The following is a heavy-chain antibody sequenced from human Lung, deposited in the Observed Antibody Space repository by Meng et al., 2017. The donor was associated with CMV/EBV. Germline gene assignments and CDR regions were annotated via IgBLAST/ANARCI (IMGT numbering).Heavy chain of an antibody. Sequence: SVKVSXKASGYNFTGYYMHWVRQAPGQGLEWMGWINPNSGDTNYAQKFQGRVTMTGDTSITTAYMELSRLRSDDMAVYYCARVKRYCTGGSCSSTGYYGMDVWGQGTXVTVAS. J-gene: IGHJ6*02. CDR1: GYNFTGYY. CDR2: INPNSGDT. V-gene: IGHV1-2*02. D-gene: IGHD2-15*01. CDR3: ARVKRYCTGGSCSSTGYYGMDV.